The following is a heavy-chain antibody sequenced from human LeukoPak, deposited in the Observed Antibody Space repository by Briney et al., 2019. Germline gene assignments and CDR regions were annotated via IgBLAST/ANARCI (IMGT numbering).Heavy chain of an antibody. CDR1: GFTFDDYG. CDR3: AREYSSGSDGDY. D-gene: IGHD6-19*01. V-gene: IGHV3-20*04. J-gene: IGHJ4*02. Sequence: GGSLRLSCAVSGFTFDDYGMSWVHQAPGKGLERVSGINWNGGSTGYADSVKGRFTISRDNAKNSLYLHMNSLRAEKTALYYCAREYSSGSDGDYWGQGTLVTVSS. CDR2: INWNGGST.